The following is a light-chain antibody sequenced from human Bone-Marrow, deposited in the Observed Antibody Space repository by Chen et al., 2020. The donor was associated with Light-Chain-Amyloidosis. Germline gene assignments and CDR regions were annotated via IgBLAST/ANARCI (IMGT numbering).Light chain of an antibody. Sequence: DIVMTQSPDSLAVSLGERATINCKSSESLLYRSNNKNYLGWYQQKPGQSPKLLMYWASTRESGVPDRFSGSGSGTDFTLTISSLQAEDVAVYDCQQYYSTPYTFGQGTKLEIQ. CDR2: WAS. CDR1: ESLLYRSNNKNY. J-gene: IGKJ2*01. V-gene: IGKV4-1*01. CDR3: QQYYSTPYT.